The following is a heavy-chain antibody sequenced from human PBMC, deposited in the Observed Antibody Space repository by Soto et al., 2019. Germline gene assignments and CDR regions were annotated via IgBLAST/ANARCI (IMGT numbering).Heavy chain of an antibody. CDR3: ARDKADSLTETDPDAFDI. CDR2: VIPILGIA. D-gene: IGHD3-9*01. Sequence: SVKVSCKASGGTFSSYTISWVRQAPGQGLEWMGRVIPILGIANYAQKFQGRVTITADKSTSTAYMELSSLRSEDTAVYYCARDKADSLTETDPDAFDIWGQGTMVTVS. J-gene: IGHJ3*02. CDR1: GGTFSSYT. V-gene: IGHV1-69*04.